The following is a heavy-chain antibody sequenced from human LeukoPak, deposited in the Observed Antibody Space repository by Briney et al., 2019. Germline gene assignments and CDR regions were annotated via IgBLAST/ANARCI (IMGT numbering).Heavy chain of an antibody. D-gene: IGHD3-10*01. CDR1: GFTFSSYA. V-gene: IGHV3-48*03. Sequence: GGSLRLSCAASGFTFSSYAMNWIRQAPGKGLEWVPYISSSGSTIYYADSVKGRFTISRDNAKNSLYLQMNSLRAEDTAVYYCARVALSYYGSGSLDYWGQGTLVTVSS. CDR3: ARVALSYYGSGSLDY. J-gene: IGHJ4*02. CDR2: ISSSGSTI.